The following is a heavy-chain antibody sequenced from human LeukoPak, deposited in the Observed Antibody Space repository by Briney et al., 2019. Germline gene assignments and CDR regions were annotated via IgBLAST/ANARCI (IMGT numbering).Heavy chain of an antibody. Sequence: QPGGSLRLSCAASGFTFSSYGMHWVRQAPGKGLEWVAVISYDGSNKYYADSVKGRFTISRDNSKNTLYLQMNSLRAEDTALYYCAKVQKSGDHWDFFDYWGQGTLVTVSS. D-gene: IGHD1-26*01. CDR3: AKVQKSGDHWDFFDY. CDR1: GFTFSSYG. J-gene: IGHJ4*02. CDR2: ISYDGSNK. V-gene: IGHV3-30*18.